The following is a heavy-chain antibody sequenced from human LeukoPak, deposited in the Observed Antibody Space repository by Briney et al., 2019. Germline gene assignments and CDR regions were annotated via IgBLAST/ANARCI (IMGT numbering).Heavy chain of an antibody. CDR1: GFTFSDYY. V-gene: IGHV3-11*01. D-gene: IGHD6-13*01. CDR3: ARYGSSWSDYYYGMDV. Sequence: GGSLRLSCAASGFTFSDYYMSWIRQAPGKGLEWVSYISSSGSTIYYADSVKGRFTISRDNAKNSLYLQMNSLRAEDTAVYYCARYGSSWSDYYYGMDVWGQGTTVTVSS. J-gene: IGHJ6*02. CDR2: ISSSGSTI.